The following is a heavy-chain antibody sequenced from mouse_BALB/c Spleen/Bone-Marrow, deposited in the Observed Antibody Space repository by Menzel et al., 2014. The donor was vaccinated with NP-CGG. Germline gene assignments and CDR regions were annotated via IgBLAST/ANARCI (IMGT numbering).Heavy chain of an antibody. CDR1: GYTFTSYW. CDR2: IDPSDSYT. Sequence: VQLVESGAELVKPGASVKLSCKASGYTFTSYWMHWVKQRPGQGLEWIGEIDPSDSYTNYDQKFKGKATLTVDKSSSTAYMQLSSLTSEDSAVYYCAPRLDYWGQGTTLTVSS. CDR3: APRLDY. J-gene: IGHJ2*01. V-gene: IGHV1-69*02.